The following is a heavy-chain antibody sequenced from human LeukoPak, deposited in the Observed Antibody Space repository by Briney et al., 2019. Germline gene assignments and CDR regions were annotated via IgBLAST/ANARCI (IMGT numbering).Heavy chain of an antibody. Sequence: SQTLSLTCAISGDSVSSNSAAWNWIRQSPSRGLGWLGRTYYRSKWYNDYAVSVKSRITINPDTSKNQFSLQLNSVTPEDTAVYYCARWYVRLDQPPPYYYGMDVWGQGTTVTVSS. D-gene: IGHD6-25*01. CDR1: GDSVSSNSAA. CDR2: TYYRSKWYN. J-gene: IGHJ6*02. CDR3: ARWYVRLDQPPPYYYGMDV. V-gene: IGHV6-1*01.